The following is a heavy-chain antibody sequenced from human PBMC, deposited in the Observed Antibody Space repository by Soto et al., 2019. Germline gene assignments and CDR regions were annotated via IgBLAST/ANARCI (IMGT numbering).Heavy chain of an antibody. CDR1: GFTFSSYA. D-gene: IGHD3-22*01. J-gene: IGHJ4*02. CDR2: ISGSGGST. V-gene: IGHV3-23*01. CDR3: AKAYYDSSGYYLLFDY. Sequence: PGESLKISFAASGFTFSSYAMSWVRQAPGKGLEWVSAISGSGGSTYYAGSVKGRFTISRDNSKNTLYLQMNSLRAEDTAVYYCAKAYYDSSGYYLLFDYWGQGTLVTVSS.